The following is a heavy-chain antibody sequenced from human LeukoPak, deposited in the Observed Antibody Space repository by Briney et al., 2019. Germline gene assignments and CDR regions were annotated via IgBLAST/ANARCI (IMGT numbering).Heavy chain of an antibody. J-gene: IGHJ3*02. V-gene: IGHV3-7*01. CDR2: IKQDGSEK. Sequence: GGSLRLSCAASGFTFSSYWMSWVRQAPGKGLEWVANIKQDGSEKYYVDSVKGRFTISRDNAKNSLYLQMNSLRAEATAVYYCARAIHPVAGDAFDIWGQGTMVTVSS. D-gene: IGHD2-15*01. CDR1: GFTFSSYW. CDR3: ARAIHPVAGDAFDI.